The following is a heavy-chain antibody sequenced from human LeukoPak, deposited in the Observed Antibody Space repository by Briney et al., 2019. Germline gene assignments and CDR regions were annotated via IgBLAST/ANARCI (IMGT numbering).Heavy chain of an antibody. V-gene: IGHV3-23*05. CDR3: VRDNYDNTGVLAWFDP. Sequence: GGSLRLSCAASGFTFSTYAMSWIRQAPGKGLEWVSAIPIIGSKTYHSDAVEGRFTISRDNSKNTLYLQMNSLRVEDTAIYYCVRDNYDNTGVLAWFDPWGQGTLVTVSS. CDR2: IPIIGSKT. D-gene: IGHD3-22*01. J-gene: IGHJ5*02. CDR1: GFTFSTYA.